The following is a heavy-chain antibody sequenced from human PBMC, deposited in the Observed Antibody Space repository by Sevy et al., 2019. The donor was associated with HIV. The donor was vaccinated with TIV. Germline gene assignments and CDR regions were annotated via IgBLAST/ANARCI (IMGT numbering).Heavy chain of an antibody. Sequence: SETLSLTCTVSGGSISSYYWSWIRQPPGKRLEWIGYIYYSGGTNYNPSLKSRVTISVDTSKNQFSLKLRSVTAADTAVYDCARESYDILPGSRGMDVWGQGTTVTVSS. CDR2: IYYSGGT. D-gene: IGHD3-9*01. CDR1: GGSISSYY. CDR3: ARESYDILPGSRGMDV. J-gene: IGHJ6*02. V-gene: IGHV4-59*01.